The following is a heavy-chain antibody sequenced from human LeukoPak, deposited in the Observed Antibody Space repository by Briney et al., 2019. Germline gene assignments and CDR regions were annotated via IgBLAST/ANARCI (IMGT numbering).Heavy chain of an antibody. CDR2: ISSSSSYI. V-gene: IGHV3-21*04. J-gene: IGHJ4*02. CDR3: AKDPMVRGVIITTFDY. Sequence: GGSLRLSCAASGFTFSTYTMNWVRQAPGKGLEWVSFISSSSSYIYYADSVKGRFTISRDNSKNTLYLQMNSLRAEDTAVYYCAKDPMVRGVIITTFDYWGQGTLVTVSS. D-gene: IGHD3-10*01. CDR1: GFTFSTYT.